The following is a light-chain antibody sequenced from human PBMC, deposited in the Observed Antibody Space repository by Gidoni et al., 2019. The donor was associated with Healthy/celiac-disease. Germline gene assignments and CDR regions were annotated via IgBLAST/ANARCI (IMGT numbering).Light chain of an antibody. J-gene: IGKJ1*01. V-gene: IGKV3-15*01. Sequence: EIVMTQSPATLSVSPGERATLSCRASQSVSSNLAWYQQKPGKAPRLLIYGASTRATGIPARFSGSGSGTEFTLTIRSLQSEDFAVYYCQQYNNWPPGTFGQGTKVEIK. CDR1: QSVSSN. CDR3: QQYNNWPPGT. CDR2: GAS.